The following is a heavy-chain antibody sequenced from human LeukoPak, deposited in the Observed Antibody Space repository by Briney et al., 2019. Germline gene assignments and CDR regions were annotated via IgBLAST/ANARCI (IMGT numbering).Heavy chain of an antibody. CDR2: IYYSGST. J-gene: IGHJ6*03. D-gene: IGHD6-19*01. V-gene: IGHV4-61*05. CDR3: ARIPEAGHLDYYYYYMDV. Sequence: SETLSLTCSVSGYTITSSSYYWSWIRQPPGKGLEWIGYIYYSGSTNYNPSLKSRVTISVDTSKNQFSLKLSSVTAADTAVYYCARIPEAGHLDYYYYYMDVWGKGTTVTVSS. CDR1: GYTITSSSYY.